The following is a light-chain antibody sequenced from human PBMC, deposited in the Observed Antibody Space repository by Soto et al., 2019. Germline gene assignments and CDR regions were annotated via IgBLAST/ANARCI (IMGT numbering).Light chain of an antibody. CDR1: SSDVGGYNY. J-gene: IGLJ1*01. V-gene: IGLV2-14*01. CDR3: SSYTNSSPYV. CDR2: EVS. Sequence: QSALTQPASVSGSPGQSITISCTGTSSDVGGYNYVSWYQHHPGKAPKLMIYEVSNRPSGVSNRFSGSKSGNTASLTISGLQAEDEADYYCSSYTNSSPYVFGTRTKVTVL.